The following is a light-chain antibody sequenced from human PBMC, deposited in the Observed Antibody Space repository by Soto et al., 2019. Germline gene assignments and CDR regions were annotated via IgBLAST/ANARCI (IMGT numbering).Light chain of an antibody. CDR2: AAS. V-gene: IGKV1-39*01. CDR1: QSISSY. J-gene: IGKJ1*01. CDR3: QQSYSTPWT. Sequence: DIQITHSASSISAAVGDRCTTTCRASQSISSYLNWYQQKPGKAPKLLIYAASSLQSGVPSRFSGSGSGTDFTLTISSLQPEDFATYYCQQSYSTPWTFGQGTKVDIK.